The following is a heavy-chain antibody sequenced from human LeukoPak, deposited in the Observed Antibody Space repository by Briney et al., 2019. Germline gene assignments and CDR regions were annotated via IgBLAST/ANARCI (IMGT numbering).Heavy chain of an antibody. CDR3: AKAIYPGYSSSWRGPPFDY. CDR1: GFTFSSYA. D-gene: IGHD6-13*01. V-gene: IGHV3-23*01. J-gene: IGHJ4*02. Sequence: GGSLRLSCAASGFTFSSYAMSWVRQAPGKGLECVSAISGSGGSTYYADSVKGRFTISRDNSKNKLYLQMNSLRAEDTAVYYCAKAIYPGYSSSWRGPPFDYWGQGTLVTVSS. CDR2: ISGSGGST.